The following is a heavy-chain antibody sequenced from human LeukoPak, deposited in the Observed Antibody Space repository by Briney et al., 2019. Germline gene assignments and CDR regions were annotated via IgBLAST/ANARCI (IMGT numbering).Heavy chain of an antibody. CDR3: ARDLVHSGCDLRDGMDV. CDR1: GFIFSSAW. Sequence: GGSLRLSCAASGFIFSSAWMNWVRQAPGKGLEWVSSISSSSSYIYYADSVKGRFTISRDNAKNSLYLQMNSLRAEDTAVYYCARDLVHSGCDLRDGMDVWGQGTTVTVSS. J-gene: IGHJ6*02. CDR2: ISSSSSYI. V-gene: IGHV3-21*01. D-gene: IGHD5-12*01.